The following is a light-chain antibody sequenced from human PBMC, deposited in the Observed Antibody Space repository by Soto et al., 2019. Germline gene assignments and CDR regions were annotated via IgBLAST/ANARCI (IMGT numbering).Light chain of an antibody. Sequence: DIPMTQSPSTLSASVGDRVTVTCRASQSISRWLAWFQQKPGKAPKLLIYDASSLETGVTSRFSGSGSGTEFTLTISSLQADDFATYYCQQYSNYWTFGQGTKVEIK. CDR3: QQYSNYWT. V-gene: IGKV1-5*01. CDR1: QSISRW. J-gene: IGKJ1*01. CDR2: DAS.